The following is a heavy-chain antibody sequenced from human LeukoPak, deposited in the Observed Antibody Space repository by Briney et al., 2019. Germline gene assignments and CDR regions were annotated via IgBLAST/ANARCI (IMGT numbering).Heavy chain of an antibody. V-gene: IGHV3-15*01. D-gene: IGHD3-10*01. CDR3: TTTGGSYSYWYAFDI. J-gene: IGHJ3*02. CDR2: IKSKTDGGTT. CDR1: GFTITNAW. Sequence: PGGSLRLSCAASGFTITNAWMSWVRQTPGKGLEWVGRIKSKTDGGTTDYAAPVKGRFTISRDESKTTMYLQMNSLKIENTAVYYCTTTGGSYSYWYAFDIWGQGTMVTVSS.